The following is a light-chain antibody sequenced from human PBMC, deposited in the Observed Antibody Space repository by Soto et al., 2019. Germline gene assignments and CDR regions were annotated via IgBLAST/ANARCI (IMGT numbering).Light chain of an antibody. Sequence: QSALTQPRSVAGSPGQSVTISFTGTSSDVGGYNYVSWYQQHPANAPKLMIYDVGKRPSGVPDRFSGSKSGNTASLTISGLQAEDEADYYCCSYAGSYPYVFGTGTKVTVL. CDR2: DVG. CDR3: CSYAGSYPYV. V-gene: IGLV2-11*01. J-gene: IGLJ1*01. CDR1: SSDVGGYNY.